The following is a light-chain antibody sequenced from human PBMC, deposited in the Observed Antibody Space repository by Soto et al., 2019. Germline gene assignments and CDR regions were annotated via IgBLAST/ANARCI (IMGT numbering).Light chain of an antibody. CDR1: SSDIGSYNW. J-gene: IGLJ2*01. CDR2: DVS. CDR3: NSYTRTIDLSI. V-gene: IGLV2-14*01. Sequence: QSALTQPASVSGSPGQSITISCTGTSSDIGSYNWVSWYQQYPGQAPKVIIYDVSKRASGVSDRFSASKSGNTASLTISGLQAEDEADYYCNSYTRTIDLSIFGGGTKLTVL.